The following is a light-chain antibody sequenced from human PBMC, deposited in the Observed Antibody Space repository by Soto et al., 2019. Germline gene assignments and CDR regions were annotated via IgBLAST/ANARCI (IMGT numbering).Light chain of an antibody. CDR3: SSYTSSNSYV. J-gene: IGLJ1*01. CDR1: SSDVGGYKY. Sequence: QSVLTQPASVSRSPGQSIAISCTGSSSDVGGYKYVSWYQQHPGKAPKLMIYDVSNRPSGVSDRFSGSKSGNTASLTISGLQSEDEADYYCSSYTSSNSYVFGTETKVTVL. CDR2: DVS. V-gene: IGLV2-14*03.